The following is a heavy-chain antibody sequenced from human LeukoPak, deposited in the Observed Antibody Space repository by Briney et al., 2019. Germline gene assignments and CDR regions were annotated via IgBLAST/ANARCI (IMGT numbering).Heavy chain of an antibody. V-gene: IGHV3-74*01. J-gene: IGHJ4*02. Sequence: PGGSLRLSCEASGLTFSGYWMHWVRQAPGKGLVWVSRMSSDSTRSSHADSVKGRFTISRDNTKGSLFLQLNSLRAEDTAVYYCARDLGYCTNGVCHTRFDCWGQGTLVAVSS. D-gene: IGHD2-8*01. CDR2: MSSDSTRS. CDR3: ARDLGYCTNGVCHTRFDC. CDR1: GLTFSGYW.